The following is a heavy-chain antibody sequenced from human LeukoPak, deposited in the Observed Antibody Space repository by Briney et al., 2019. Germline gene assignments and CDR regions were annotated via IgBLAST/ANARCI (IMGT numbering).Heavy chain of an antibody. D-gene: IGHD1-26*01. CDR2: ISGSGGIT. CDR1: LFILSSYA. V-gene: IGHV3-23*01. J-gene: IGHJ3*02. CDR3: AKCITALLSPADAFDI. Sequence: GGSLRLPYAASLFILSSYAMSWVRQAPATGLEGVSAISGSGGITYYADSVKGRFTITIDSSKNTMHLQMNSPRAEDTAVYYCAKCITALLSPADAFDIWGQGTMVTVSS.